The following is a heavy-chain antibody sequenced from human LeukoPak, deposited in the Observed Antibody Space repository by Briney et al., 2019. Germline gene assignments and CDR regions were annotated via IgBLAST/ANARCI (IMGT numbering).Heavy chain of an antibody. D-gene: IGHD3-22*01. CDR2: IYYSGST. CDR1: GDSISSYY. Sequence: SETLSRTCTVSGDSISSYYWSWIRQPPGKGLEWIGYIYYSGSTNYNPSLKSRVTISVDTSKNQFSLKLSSVTAADTAVYYCAREDYYDSSGYSFDYWGQGTLVTVSS. J-gene: IGHJ4*02. CDR3: AREDYYDSSGYSFDY. V-gene: IGHV4-59*01.